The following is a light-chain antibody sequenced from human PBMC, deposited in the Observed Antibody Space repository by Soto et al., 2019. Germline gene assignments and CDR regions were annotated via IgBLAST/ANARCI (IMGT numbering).Light chain of an antibody. CDR1: QSVSSSY. J-gene: IGKJ3*01. Sequence: EIVLTQSPGTLSLSPGERATLSCRASQSVSSSYLAWYQQKPGQAPRLLIYGASSRATGIPDRFSGSGSGRDFTLTISRLETEDFAVYYCQQYGSSPLFGPGTKVDIK. CDR3: QQYGSSPL. V-gene: IGKV3-20*01. CDR2: GAS.